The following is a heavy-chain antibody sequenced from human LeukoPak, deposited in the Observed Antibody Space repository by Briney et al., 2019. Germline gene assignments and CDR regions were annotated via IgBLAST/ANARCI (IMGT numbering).Heavy chain of an antibody. CDR1: GGSFSGYY. Sequence: SETLSHTCAVYGGSFSGYYWSWIRQPPGKGLEWIGEINHSGSTNYNPSLKSRVTISVDTSKNQFSLKLSSVTAADTAVYYCARRGLVVPAAIHFDYWGQGTLVTVSS. J-gene: IGHJ4*02. V-gene: IGHV4-34*01. CDR3: ARRGLVVPAAIHFDY. D-gene: IGHD2-2*01. CDR2: INHSGST.